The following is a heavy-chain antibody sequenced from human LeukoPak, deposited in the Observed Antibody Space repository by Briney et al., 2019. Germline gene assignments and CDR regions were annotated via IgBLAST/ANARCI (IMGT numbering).Heavy chain of an antibody. CDR2: TSGSI. Sequence: SETLSLTCAVSGASISSHYWSWIRQPPGKGLEWLVYTSGSISDNPSLKSRVAVSVDPSQNQVSLSLTSVTAADTAVYYCARVLAIFGLDTAGFCMDVWGKGTTVTVSS. J-gene: IGHJ6*03. D-gene: IGHD3/OR15-3a*01. CDR1: GASISSHY. CDR3: ARVLAIFGLDTAGFCMDV. V-gene: IGHV4-59*11.